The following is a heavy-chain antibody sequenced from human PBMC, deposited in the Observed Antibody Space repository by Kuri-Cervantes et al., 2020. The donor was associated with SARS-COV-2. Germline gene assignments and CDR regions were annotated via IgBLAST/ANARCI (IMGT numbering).Heavy chain of an antibody. D-gene: IGHD2-15*01. CDR3: ARGHVVVVVAARSGWFDP. J-gene: IGHJ5*02. V-gene: IGHV4-38-2*01. CDR1: DSSISSGFY. CDR2: INHSGST. Sequence: SETLSLTCAVSDSSISSGFYWGWLRQPPGKGLEWIGEINHSGSTNYNPSLKSRVTISVDTSKNQFSLKLSSVTAADTAVYYCARGHVVVVVAARSGWFDPWGQGTLVTVSS.